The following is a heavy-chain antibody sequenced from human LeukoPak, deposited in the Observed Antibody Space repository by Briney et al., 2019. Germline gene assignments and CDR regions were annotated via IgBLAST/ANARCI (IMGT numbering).Heavy chain of an antibody. Sequence: SETLSLTCTVSGGSISSYYWSWIRQPPGKGLEWIGYIYYSGSTNYNPSLKSRVTISVDTSKNQFSLKLSSVTAADTAVYYCARDSSMISAEAEYFQHWGQGTLVTVSS. D-gene: IGHD3-16*01. J-gene: IGHJ1*01. CDR1: GGSISSYY. V-gene: IGHV4-59*12. CDR3: ARDSSMISAEAEYFQH. CDR2: IYYSGST.